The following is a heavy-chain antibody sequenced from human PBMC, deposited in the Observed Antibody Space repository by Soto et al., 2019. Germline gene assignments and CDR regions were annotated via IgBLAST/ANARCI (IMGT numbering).Heavy chain of an antibody. D-gene: IGHD6-13*01. CDR2: INAGNGNT. CDR1: GYTFTSYV. Sequence: QVQLVQSGAEVKKPGASVKVSCKASGYTFTSYVMHWVRQAPGQRLEWMGWINAGNGNTKYSQKCQGRVTITRDTSASTAYMELSSLRSEDTAVYYCARSSSLADWGQGTLVTVSS. CDR3: ARSSSLAD. J-gene: IGHJ4*02. V-gene: IGHV1-3*01.